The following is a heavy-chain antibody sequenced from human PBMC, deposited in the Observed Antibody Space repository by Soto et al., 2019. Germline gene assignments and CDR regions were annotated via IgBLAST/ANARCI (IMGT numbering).Heavy chain of an antibody. Sequence: GGSLRLSCAASGFTFSSYAMSWVRRAPGKGLEWVSTISGSGANTFYADSVKGRFTISRDNSKNTLYLQMNSLRAEDTAVYYCAKRPLSIITFDDWGQGTRVTVSS. J-gene: IGHJ4*02. CDR1: GFTFSSYA. CDR3: AKRPLSIITFDD. CDR2: ISGSGANT. V-gene: IGHV3-23*01. D-gene: IGHD3-16*01.